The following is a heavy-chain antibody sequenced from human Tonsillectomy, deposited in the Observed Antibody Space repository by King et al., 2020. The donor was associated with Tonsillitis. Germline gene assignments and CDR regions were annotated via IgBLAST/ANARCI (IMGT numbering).Heavy chain of an antibody. CDR3: ARDLSPWDSTGYLTY. D-gene: IGHD3-22*01. CDR1: GFTFSSYA. V-gene: IGHV3-30-3*01. Sequence: VQLVESGGGVVQPGRSLRLSCAVSGFTFSSYALHWVRQAAGRGLEWVAVISYDGHNKYYADSVKGRFTISRDYSKNTLSLRMNSLRPEDTAVYYCARDLSPWDSTGYLTYWGQRTLVTVSS. J-gene: IGHJ4*02. CDR2: ISYDGHNK.